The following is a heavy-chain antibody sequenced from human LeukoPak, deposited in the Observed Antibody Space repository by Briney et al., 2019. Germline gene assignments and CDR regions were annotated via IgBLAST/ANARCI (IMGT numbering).Heavy chain of an antibody. J-gene: IGHJ4*02. CDR3: ARGLEMRVYYYGSGGDY. CDR1: GYTFTSYA. Sequence: GASVKVSCKASGYTFTSYAIHWVRQAPGQRLEWMGWINAGNGNTKYSQKFQDRVTITRDTSASTAYMELSSLRSEDTAVYYCARGLEMRVYYYGSGGDYWGQGTLVTVSS. D-gene: IGHD3-10*01. CDR2: INAGNGNT. V-gene: IGHV1-3*01.